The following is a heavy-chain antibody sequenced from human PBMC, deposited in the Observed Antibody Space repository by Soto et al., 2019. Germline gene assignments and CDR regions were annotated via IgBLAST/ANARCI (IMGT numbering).Heavy chain of an antibody. CDR1: GGSISSGDYY. Sequence: PSETLSLTCTVSGGSISSGDYYWSWIRQPPGKGLEWIGYIYYSGSTYYNPSLKTPVTISVDTSKNQCALKLSSVTAADTAVYYCARSRGSMIVVPWGQGTQVTGYS. J-gene: IGHJ5*02. CDR3: ARSRGSMIVVP. CDR2: IYYSGST. D-gene: IGHD3-22*01. V-gene: IGHV4-30-4*01.